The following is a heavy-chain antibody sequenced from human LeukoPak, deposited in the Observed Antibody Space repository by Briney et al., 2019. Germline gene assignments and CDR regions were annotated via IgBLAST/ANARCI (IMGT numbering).Heavy chain of an antibody. V-gene: IGHV1-18*01. Sequence: GASVKVSCKASGYTFSSYGISWVRQAPGQGLEWMGWISAYNGNTNYAQKLQGRVTMTTDTSTSTAYMELRSLRSDDTAVYYCARAWGWLHYYYMDVWGKGTTVTISS. CDR2: ISAYNGNT. J-gene: IGHJ6*03. CDR1: GYTFSSYG. CDR3: ARAWGWLHYYYMDV. D-gene: IGHD2-15*01.